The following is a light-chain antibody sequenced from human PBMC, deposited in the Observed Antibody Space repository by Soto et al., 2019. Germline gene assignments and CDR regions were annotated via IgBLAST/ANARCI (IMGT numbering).Light chain of an antibody. CDR1: SSDVGGYDY. J-gene: IGLJ2*01. Sequence: HSALTQPPSASGSPGQSVTISCTGTSSDVGGYDYVSWYQQHPGKAPKLIIYEVTERPSGVPDRFSGSKSGNTASLTVSGLQSEDEANYYCSSYAGNDRLGVFGGGTKLTVL. CDR2: EVT. CDR3: SSYAGNDRLGV. V-gene: IGLV2-8*01.